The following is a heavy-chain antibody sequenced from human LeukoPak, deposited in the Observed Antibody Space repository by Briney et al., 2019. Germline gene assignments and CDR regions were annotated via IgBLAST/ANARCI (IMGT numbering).Heavy chain of an antibody. CDR1: GGSISSGNW. CDR2: IYHSGST. J-gene: IGHJ4*02. V-gene: IGHV4-4*02. Sequence: SETLSLTCAVSGGSISSGNWWSWVRQPPGKGLEWIGQIYHSGSTNYNPSLKSRVTISVDTSRNQFSLKLSSVTAADTAVYYCARGRLGGSGSYYNVLDYWGQGTLVTVSS. CDR3: ARGRLGGSGSYYNVLDY. D-gene: IGHD3-10*01.